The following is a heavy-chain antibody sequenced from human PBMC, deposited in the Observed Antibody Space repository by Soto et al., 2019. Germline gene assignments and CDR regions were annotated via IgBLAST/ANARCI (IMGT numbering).Heavy chain of an antibody. CDR2: IIPIFGTA. CDR3: ARAPVASSWYYSSGYYYYGMDV. J-gene: IGHJ6*02. CDR1: GGTFSSYA. D-gene: IGHD6-13*01. V-gene: IGHV1-69*13. Sequence: SVKVSCKASGGTFSSYAISWVRQAPGQGLEWMGGIIPIFGTANYAQKFQGRVTITADESTSTAYMELSSLRSEDTAVYYCARAPVASSWYYSSGYYYYGMDVWGQGTTVTVS.